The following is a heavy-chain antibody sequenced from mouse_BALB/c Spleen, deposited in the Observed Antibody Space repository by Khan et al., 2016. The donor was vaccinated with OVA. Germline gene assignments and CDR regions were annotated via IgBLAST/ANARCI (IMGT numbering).Heavy chain of an antibody. CDR3: ARTDYYDYDPFPF. CDR2: ISYSGNT. V-gene: IGHV3-2*02. J-gene: IGHJ3*01. D-gene: IGHD2-4*01. Sequence: EVQLQESGPGLVKPSQSLSLTCTVTDYSITSEYTWNWLRQFPGKKLEWMGFISYSGNTRYNPSLKSRISINRDPSKKQFFLKLNSVTSKDTTTYYCARTDYYDYDPFPFWGQGTLVTVSA. CDR1: DYSITSEYT.